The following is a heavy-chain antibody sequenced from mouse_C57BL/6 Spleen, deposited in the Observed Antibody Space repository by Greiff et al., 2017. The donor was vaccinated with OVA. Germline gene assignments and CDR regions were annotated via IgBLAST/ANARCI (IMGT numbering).Heavy chain of an antibody. V-gene: IGHV1-59*01. J-gene: IGHJ1*03. CDR1: GYTFTSYW. CDR2: IDPSDSYT. D-gene: IGHD1-1*01. CDR3: ARSSYYGSSYGYVDV. Sequence: QVQLQQPGAELVRPGTSVKLSCKASGYTFTSYWMHWVKQRPGQGLEWIGVIDPSDSYTNYNQKFKGKATLTVDTSSSTAYMQLSSLTSEDSAVYYCARSSYYGSSYGYVDVWGTGTTVTVSS.